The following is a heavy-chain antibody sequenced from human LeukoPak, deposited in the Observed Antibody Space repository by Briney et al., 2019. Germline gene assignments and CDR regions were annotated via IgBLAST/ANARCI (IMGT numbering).Heavy chain of an antibody. CDR3: AISPPTGGPLYHDYYMDV. CDR2: IAGGGGT. J-gene: IGHJ6*03. Sequence: GGSLRLSCAASGFTFSTCAINWVRQAPGKGLEWVSCIAGGGGTYFSDSVNGRFSISRDIPKSTVYLQMNSLTNEDTAVYHCAISPPTGGPLYHDYYMDVWGKGTTVTVSS. V-gene: IGHV3-23*01. D-gene: IGHD7-27*01. CDR1: GFTFSTCA.